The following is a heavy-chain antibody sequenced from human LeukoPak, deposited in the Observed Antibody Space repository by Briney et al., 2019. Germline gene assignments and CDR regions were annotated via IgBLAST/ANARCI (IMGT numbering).Heavy chain of an antibody. J-gene: IGHJ4*02. V-gene: IGHV3-33*07. CDR2: IYNDGGLP. CDR1: GFSFSSYG. Sequence: PGRSLRLSCAASGFSFSSYGMYWVRQAPGKGLEWVALIYNDGGLPNYLDSVRGRFTISRDNSKNTLYLQMDGLRVEDTAVYYCAQGHYVGNSEFLDNWGQGSLVIVSS. CDR3: AQGHYVGNSEFLDN. D-gene: IGHD4-23*01.